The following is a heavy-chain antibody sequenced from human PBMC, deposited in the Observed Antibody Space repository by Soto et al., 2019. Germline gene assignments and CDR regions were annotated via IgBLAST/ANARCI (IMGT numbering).Heavy chain of an antibody. CDR1: GFTFGIYS. CDR2: ISGSGGST. Sequence: GESLDLSCTAAGFTFGIYSMSLVRQAPGKGLEWVSAISGSGGSTYYADSVKGRFTISRDNTKNTLYLQMNSLRAEDTAVYYCAKDLRYSSSEGTFDYWGQGTLVTVSS. V-gene: IGHV3-23*01. CDR3: AKDLRYSSSEGTFDY. J-gene: IGHJ4*02. D-gene: IGHD6-6*01.